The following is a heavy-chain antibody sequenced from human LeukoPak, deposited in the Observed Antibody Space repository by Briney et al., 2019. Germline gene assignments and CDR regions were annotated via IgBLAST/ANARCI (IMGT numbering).Heavy chain of an antibody. CDR2: IYPDDSDT. D-gene: IGHD5-24*01. J-gene: IGHJ4*02. CDR3: ARQMGILYNNYVSFDY. Sequence: GESLKISCKGSGYSFFTYWIGWVRQMPGKGLEWMGIIYPDDSDTRYSPSFQGQVTISVDKSIKTAFLQWTSLKASDTAMYYCARQMGILYNNYVSFDYWGQGTLVTVSS. CDR1: GYSFFTYW. V-gene: IGHV5-51*01.